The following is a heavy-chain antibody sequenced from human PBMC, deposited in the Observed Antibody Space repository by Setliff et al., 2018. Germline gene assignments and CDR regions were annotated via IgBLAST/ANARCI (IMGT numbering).Heavy chain of an antibody. J-gene: IGHJ3*02. D-gene: IGHD4-17*01. CDR2: IYYSGST. CDR3: ARDPLTTNRRRAFDI. CDR1: GGSISSGGYY. Sequence: PSETLSLTCTVPGGSISSGGYYWSWIRQHPGKGLEWIGYIYYSGSTYYNPSLKSRVTISVDTSKNQFSLKLSSVTAADTAVYSCARDPLTTNRRRAFDIWGQGTMVTVSS. V-gene: IGHV4-31*03.